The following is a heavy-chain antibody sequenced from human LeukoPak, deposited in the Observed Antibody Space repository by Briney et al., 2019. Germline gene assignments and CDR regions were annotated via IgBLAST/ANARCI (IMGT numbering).Heavy chain of an antibody. J-gene: IGHJ4*02. CDR2: ISGSGGST. D-gene: IGHD1-26*01. CDR3: AKGGAQV. CDR1: GFNFGSSA. V-gene: IGHV3-23*01. Sequence: GGSLRLSCAASGFNFGSSAMSWVRQAPGKGLEWVSAISGSGGSTYYADSVKGRFIISRDSSKNTLYLQMNSLRAEDTAVYYCAKGGAQVGGQGTLVTVSS.